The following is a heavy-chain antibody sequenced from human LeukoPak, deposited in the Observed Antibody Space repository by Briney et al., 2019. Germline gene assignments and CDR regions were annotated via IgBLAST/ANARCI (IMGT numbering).Heavy chain of an antibody. V-gene: IGHV3-23*01. Sequence: GGSLRLSCAASGFTFSSYSMNWVRQAPGKGLEWVSAISGSGGSTYYADSVKGRFTISRDNSKNTLYLQMNSLRAEDTAVYYCAKAASPYCGGDCYLDYWGQGTLVTVSS. J-gene: IGHJ4*02. CDR2: ISGSGGST. CDR3: AKAASPYCGGDCYLDY. D-gene: IGHD2-21*02. CDR1: GFTFSSYS.